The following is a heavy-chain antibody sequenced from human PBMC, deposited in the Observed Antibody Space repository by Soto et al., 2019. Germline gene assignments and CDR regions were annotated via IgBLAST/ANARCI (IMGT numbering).Heavy chain of an antibody. D-gene: IGHD6-13*01. J-gene: IGHJ6*02. Sequence: GASVKVSCKASGYTFTSYGISWVRQAPGQGLEWLGWINPNSGGTNYAQKFQGRVTMTRDTSISTAYMELSRLRSDDTAVYYCARDLSSSLYVYYYYYGMDVWGQGTTVTVSS. V-gene: IGHV1-2*02. CDR1: GYTFTSYG. CDR2: INPNSGGT. CDR3: ARDLSSSLYVYYYYYGMDV.